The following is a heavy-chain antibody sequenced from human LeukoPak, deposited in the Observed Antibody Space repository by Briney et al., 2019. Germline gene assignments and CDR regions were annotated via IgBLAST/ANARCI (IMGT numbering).Heavy chain of an antibody. Sequence: ASVKVSCKASGYTFTSYDINWVRQATGQGLEWMGWMNPNSGNTGYAQKFQGRVTITRNTSISTAYMELSSLRSEDTAVYYCARASRRHYDFWSGHSPTYYFDYWGQGTLVTVSS. CDR2: MNPNSGNT. CDR3: ARASRRHYDFWSGHSPTYYFDY. V-gene: IGHV1-8*03. CDR1: GYTFTSYD. D-gene: IGHD3-3*01. J-gene: IGHJ4*02.